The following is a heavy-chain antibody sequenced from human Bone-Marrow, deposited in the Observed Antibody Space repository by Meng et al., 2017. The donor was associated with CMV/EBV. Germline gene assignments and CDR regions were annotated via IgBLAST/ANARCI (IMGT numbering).Heavy chain of an antibody. CDR2: ISAYNGNT. J-gene: IGHJ4*02. D-gene: IGHD6-19*01. V-gene: IGHV1-18*01. Sequence: ASVKVSRKASGYTFTSYGISWVRQAPGQGLEWMGWISAYNGNTNYAQKLQGRVTMTTDTSTSTAYMEPRSLRSDDTAVYYCARVHSSDYYFDYWGQGTLVTVSS. CDR3: ARVHSSDYYFDY. CDR1: GYTFTSYG.